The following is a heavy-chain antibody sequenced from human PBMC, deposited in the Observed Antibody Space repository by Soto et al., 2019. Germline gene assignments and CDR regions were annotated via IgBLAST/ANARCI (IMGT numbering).Heavy chain of an antibody. CDR3: ATVCRYCSTSYSLY. Sequence: PGGSLRLSCAASGFTFSSYAMNWVRLAPGKGLEWVSYISTGDSPIYYADSVKGRFTISRDNAKNSLYLQMISLRAEDTAVYYCATVCRYCSTSYSLYWGQGTLVTVSS. V-gene: IGHV3-48*01. CDR2: ISTGDSPI. CDR1: GFTFSSYA. J-gene: IGHJ4*02. D-gene: IGHD2-2*01.